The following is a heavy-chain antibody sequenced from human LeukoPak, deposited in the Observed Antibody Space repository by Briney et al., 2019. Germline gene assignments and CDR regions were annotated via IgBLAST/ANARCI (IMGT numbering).Heavy chain of an antibody. V-gene: IGHV3-66*01. CDR1: GFTVSNKY. J-gene: IGHJ3*02. Sequence: GGSLRLSCAASGFTVSNKYMNWVRQAPGKGLEWVSVIYSGGTTYYADSVKGRFTISRDNAKKSLSLQMNSLRAEDTAIYYCARSNRDAFDMWGQGTVVTVSS. CDR2: IYSGGTT. D-gene: IGHD2/OR15-2a*01. CDR3: ARSNRDAFDM.